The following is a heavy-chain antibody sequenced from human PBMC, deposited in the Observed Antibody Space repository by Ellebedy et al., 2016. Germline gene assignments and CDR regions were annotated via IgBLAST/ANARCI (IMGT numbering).Heavy chain of an antibody. D-gene: IGHD6-19*01. V-gene: IGHV3-23*01. CDR3: ARCRPAYSSGWYVGGHLGGMDV. J-gene: IGHJ6*02. CDR2: ISGSGGRT. CDR1: GFTFSSYA. Sequence: GESLKISXVASGFTFSSYAMSWVRQAPGKGLEWVSGISGSGGRTYYADSVKGRFTISRDNSKNTLYLQMNSLRAEDTAVYCCARCRPAYSSGWYVGGHLGGMDVWGQGTTVTVSS.